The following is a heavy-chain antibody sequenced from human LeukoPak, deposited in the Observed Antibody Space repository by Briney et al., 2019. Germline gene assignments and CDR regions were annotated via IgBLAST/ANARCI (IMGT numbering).Heavy chain of an antibody. CDR2: NNPNSGGT. D-gene: IGHD2-15*01. CDR3: AEGYCSGGSCSIGGY. J-gene: IGHJ4*02. CDR1: GYTFTGYY. V-gene: IGHV1-2*02. Sequence: EASVKVSCKASGYTFTGYYVHWVRQAPGQGIEWMGWNNPNSGGTNYAQKFQGRVTMTRDTSISTAYMELSRLRSDDTAVYYSAEGYCSGGSCSIGGYWGQGTLVTVSS.